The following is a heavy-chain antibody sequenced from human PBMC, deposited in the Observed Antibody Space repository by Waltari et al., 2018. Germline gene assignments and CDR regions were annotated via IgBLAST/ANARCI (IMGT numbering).Heavy chain of an antibody. CDR2: INAGNGNT. D-gene: IGHD3-10*01. V-gene: IGHV1-3*03. J-gene: IGHJ4*02. Sequence: QVQLVQSGAEVKKPGASVKVSCKASGYTFTSYAMHWVRQAPGHRLEWMGWINAGNGNTKDSQEGQGRVTSTRDTSASTAYMERSSLRSEDMAVYYCAREVRTVRGVIPQRAIELGYWGQGTLVTVSS. CDR3: AREVRTVRGVIPQRAIELGY. CDR1: GYTFTSYA.